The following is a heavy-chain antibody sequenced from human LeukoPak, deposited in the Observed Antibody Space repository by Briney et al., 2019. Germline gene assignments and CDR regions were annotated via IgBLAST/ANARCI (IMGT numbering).Heavy chain of an antibody. CDR2: IWHDGSNK. CDR1: GFTFSSYG. J-gene: IGHJ3*02. V-gene: IGHV3-33*01. CDR3: ARRVGTAAFDI. D-gene: IGHD2-15*01. Sequence: PGGSLRLSCAASGFTFSSYGMHWVRQAPGKGLEWVAVIWHDGSNKHYAESVKGRFTISRDNSKNTLYLQMNSLRVEDTAVYCCARRVGTAAFDIWGQGTMVTVSS.